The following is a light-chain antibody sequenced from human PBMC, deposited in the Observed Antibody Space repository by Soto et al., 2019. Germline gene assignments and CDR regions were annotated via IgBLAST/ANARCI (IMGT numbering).Light chain of an antibody. J-gene: IGKJ1*01. CDR3: HQYNSYSPWT. Sequence: DIQMTQSPPTLSASVGDRVTITCRASQSVTNWLAWYQQKPGMAPKLLIYDASNLEPGVPSRFSGSGSGTEFTLTISSLQPDDFATYYCHQYNSYSPWTFGQGTKVEIK. CDR1: QSVTNW. CDR2: DAS. V-gene: IGKV1-5*01.